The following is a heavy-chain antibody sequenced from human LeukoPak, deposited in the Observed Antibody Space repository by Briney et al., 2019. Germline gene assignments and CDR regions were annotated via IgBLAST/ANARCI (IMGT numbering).Heavy chain of an antibody. CDR2: TRGSGSGI. CDR3: ARDDNWGFDY. D-gene: IGHD7-27*01. J-gene: IGHJ4*02. Sequence: RSGGSLRLSCAASGFAFSDYSMNWVRQAPGKGLEWIANTRGSGSGIGSGSYYAGAVKGRFTISRDNAKNSLYLQMNSLRAEETAFYFCARDDNWGFDYWGQGALVTVSS. CDR1: GFAFSDYS. V-gene: IGHV3-48*04.